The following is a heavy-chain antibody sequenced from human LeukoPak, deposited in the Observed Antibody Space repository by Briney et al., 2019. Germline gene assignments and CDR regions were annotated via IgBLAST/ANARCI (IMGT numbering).Heavy chain of an antibody. D-gene: IGHD3-10*01. CDR3: AKDLKITMVRGFDY. Sequence: GGSLRLSCAASGFTFSSYAMSGVRQAPGKGLEWVSAISGSGGSTYYADSVKGRFTISRDNSKNTLYLQMNSLRAEDTAVYYCAKDLKITMVRGFDYWGQGTLVTVSS. CDR2: ISGSGGST. J-gene: IGHJ4*02. V-gene: IGHV3-23*01. CDR1: GFTFSSYA.